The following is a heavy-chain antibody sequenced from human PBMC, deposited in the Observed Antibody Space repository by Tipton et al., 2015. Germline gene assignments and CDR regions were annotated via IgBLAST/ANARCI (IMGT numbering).Heavy chain of an antibody. V-gene: IGHV5-51*01. Sequence: QLVQSGAEVRKPGESLKISCKASGYSFTNYWIGWVRQMPGKGLEWMGVIYPGDSDTRYSPSFQGHVTISADKFINTAYLQWNGLKASDTAMYYCARGFGSSYDFWGQGTLVTVSS. CDR3: ARGFGSSYDF. J-gene: IGHJ4*02. CDR1: GYSFTNYW. D-gene: IGHD3-10*01. CDR2: IYPGDSDT.